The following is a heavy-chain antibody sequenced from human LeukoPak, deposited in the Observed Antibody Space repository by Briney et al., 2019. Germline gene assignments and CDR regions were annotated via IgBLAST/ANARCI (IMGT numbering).Heavy chain of an antibody. Sequence: ASVKVSRKASGYTFTSYGISWVRQAPGQGLEWMGWISAYNGNTNYAQRLQGRVTMTTDTSTSTAYMELRSLRSDDTAVYYCARVVTKPYYYYYYMDVWGKGTTVTVSS. CDR1: GYTFTSYG. J-gene: IGHJ6*03. CDR2: ISAYNGNT. D-gene: IGHD2-21*01. CDR3: ARVVTKPYYYYYYMDV. V-gene: IGHV1-18*01.